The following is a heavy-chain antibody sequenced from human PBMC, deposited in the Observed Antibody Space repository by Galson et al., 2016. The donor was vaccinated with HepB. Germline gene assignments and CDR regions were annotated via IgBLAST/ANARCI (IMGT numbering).Heavy chain of an antibody. CDR3: ARGRPYCSSTSCYTTYYYYYGMDV. Sequence: SLRLSCAASGFTFSSYGMHWVRQAPGKGLEWVAVIWYDGSNKYYAGSVKGRFTISRDNSKNTLYLQMNSLRAEDTAVYYCARGRPYCSSTSCYTTYYYYYGMDVWGQGTTVTVSS. CDR1: GFTFSSYG. J-gene: IGHJ6*02. D-gene: IGHD2-2*02. CDR2: IWYDGSNK. V-gene: IGHV3-33*01.